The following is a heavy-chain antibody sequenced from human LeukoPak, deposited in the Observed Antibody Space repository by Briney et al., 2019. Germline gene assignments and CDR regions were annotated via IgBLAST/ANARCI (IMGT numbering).Heavy chain of an antibody. V-gene: IGHV3-48*02. D-gene: IGHD4-23*01. CDR2: ISSSSSTI. CDR1: GFTFISYS. J-gene: IGHJ4*02. Sequence: GGSLRLSCAASGFTFISYSMNWVRQAPGKGLSWVSYISSSSSTIYYADSVKGRFTISRDSAKSSLYLQMNSLRDEDTAVYYCAREHYGGYSMTSPYYWGQGTLVTVSS. CDR3: AREHYGGYSMTSPYY.